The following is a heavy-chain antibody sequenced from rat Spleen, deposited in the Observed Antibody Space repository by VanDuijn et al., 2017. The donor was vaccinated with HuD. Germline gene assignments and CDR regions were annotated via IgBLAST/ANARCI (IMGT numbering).Heavy chain of an antibody. CDR1: GFTFSDYG. Sequence: EVQLVESGGGLEQPGRSLKLSCVASGFTFSDYGVAWVRQAPTKGLEWVATISYGDSSGHSSTYYRDSVKGRFTISRDNAQNTLFLQMTKLGSEDTAVYYCARATGGVEYWGQGVMVTVSS. CDR3: ARATGGVEY. V-gene: IGHV5-29*01. CDR2: ISYGDSSGHSST. J-gene: IGHJ2*01. D-gene: IGHD4-1*01.